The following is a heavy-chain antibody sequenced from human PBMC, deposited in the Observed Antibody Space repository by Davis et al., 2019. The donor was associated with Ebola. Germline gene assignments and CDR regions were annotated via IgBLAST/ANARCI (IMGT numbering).Heavy chain of an antibody. D-gene: IGHD4-17*01. CDR1: GFIFSSYA. V-gene: IGHV3-23*01. CDR2: ISVRSIT. CDR3: AKVHPPTTVTTGWFGP. J-gene: IGHJ5*02. Sequence: PGGSLRLSCAASGFIFSSYAMSWVRQAPGKGLEWVSSISVRSITYHAGSVKGRFTISRDNSKNTLYLQMNSLRAEDTAVYYCAKVHPPTTVTTGWFGPWGQGTLVTVSS.